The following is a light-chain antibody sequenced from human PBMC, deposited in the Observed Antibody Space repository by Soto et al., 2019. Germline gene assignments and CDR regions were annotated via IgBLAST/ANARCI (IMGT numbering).Light chain of an antibody. J-gene: IGKJ1*01. CDR1: QSVSSSY. CDR3: QQYGSSPRT. CDR2: GAS. V-gene: IGKV3-20*01. Sequence: EIVLTQSPGTLSLSPGERATLSCRASQSVSSSYLAWYQQKPGQAPRLLIYGASSRATGIPARFSGSGSGTDFTLTISRLESEDFAVYYCQQYGSSPRTFGQGTKVDIK.